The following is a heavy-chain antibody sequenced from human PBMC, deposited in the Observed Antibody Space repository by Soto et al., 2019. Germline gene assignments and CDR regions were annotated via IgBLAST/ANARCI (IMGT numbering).Heavy chain of an antibody. J-gene: IGHJ4*02. CDR3: ARGELITMVPGVLNY. CDR1: GYTFTSYG. CDR2: ISAYNGNT. V-gene: IGHV1-18*01. D-gene: IGHD3-10*01. Sequence: ASVKVSCKASGYTFTSYGISWVRQAPGQGLEWMGWISAYNGNTNYAQKLQGRVTMTTDTSTSTAYMELRSLRSDDTAVYYCARGELITMVPGVLNYWGQGPLVTVSS.